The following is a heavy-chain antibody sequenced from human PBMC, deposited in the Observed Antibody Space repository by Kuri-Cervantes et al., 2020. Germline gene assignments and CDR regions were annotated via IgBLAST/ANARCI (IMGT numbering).Heavy chain of an antibody. D-gene: IGHD1-1*01. CDR2: ISYDGNNK. CDR3: ATTSRNLSF. J-gene: IGHJ4*02. CDR1: GFTFNTYA. V-gene: IGHV3-30-3*01. Sequence: GESLKISCAASGFTFNTYAMHWVRQAPGKGLEWVAVISYDGNNKYYADSVKGRFTISRDNSKNTLYLQMNSLRAEDTAIYYCATTSRNLSFWGQGTPVTVSS.